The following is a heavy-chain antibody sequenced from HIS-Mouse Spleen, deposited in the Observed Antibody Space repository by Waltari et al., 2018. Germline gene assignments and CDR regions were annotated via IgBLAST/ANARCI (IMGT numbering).Heavy chain of an antibody. D-gene: IGHD6-13*01. CDR1: GGSISSSSYY. J-gene: IGHJ2*01. CDR2: IYYSGRT. CDR3: AREIPYSSSWYDWYFDL. V-gene: IGHV4-39*07. Sequence: QLQLQESGPGLVKPLETLSLTCTVSGGSISSSSYYWGWIRQPPGKGLGWIGSIYYSGRTYSNPSLKSRVTISVDTSKNQFSLKLSSVTAADTAVYYCAREIPYSSSWYDWYFDLWGRGTLVTVSS.